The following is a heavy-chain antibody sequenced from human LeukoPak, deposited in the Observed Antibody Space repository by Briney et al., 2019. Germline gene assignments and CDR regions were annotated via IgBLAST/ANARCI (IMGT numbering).Heavy chain of an antibody. CDR1: GFSFSDYC. V-gene: IGHV3-48*01. CDR3: ARDPDGDYDFDY. J-gene: IGHJ4*02. CDR2: INSNGAVI. D-gene: IGHD4-17*01. Sequence: GGSLRLSCAASGFSFSDYCMNWVRRAPGKWLEWLSHINSNGAVISYADSVKGRFTISRDTAKSSLYLQMNSLQIEDTAIYFCARDPDGDYDFDYWGQGTLVTVSS.